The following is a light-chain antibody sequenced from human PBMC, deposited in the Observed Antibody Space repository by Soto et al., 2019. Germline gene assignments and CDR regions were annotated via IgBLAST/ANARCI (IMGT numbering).Light chain of an antibody. V-gene: IGKV3-20*01. J-gene: IGKJ4*01. CDR1: QSVTNNY. Sequence: EIVLTQSPGTLSLSPGARASLSCRASQSVTNNYLAWYQQKPGQALRLLISGASSRATGIPDRFSGSGSGCSFTRTVSRLAAEDFAVYFCAEYASSPLTFGGGTRVDSK. CDR3: AEYASSPLT. CDR2: GAS.